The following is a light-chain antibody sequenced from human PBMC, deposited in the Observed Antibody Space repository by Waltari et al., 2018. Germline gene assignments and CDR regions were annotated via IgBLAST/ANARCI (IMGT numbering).Light chain of an antibody. CDR3: SSYTSSSTSVV. CDR2: EVR. J-gene: IGLJ2*01. Sequence: QSALTQPASVSGSPGQSITISCTGTSSDVGGYNYVSWYQQHPGKTPNLMIDEVRNRPSGVSNRFSGSNSGNPASLTISGLQADDEADYYCSSYTSSSTSVVFGGGTKLTVL. V-gene: IGLV2-14*01. CDR1: SSDVGGYNY.